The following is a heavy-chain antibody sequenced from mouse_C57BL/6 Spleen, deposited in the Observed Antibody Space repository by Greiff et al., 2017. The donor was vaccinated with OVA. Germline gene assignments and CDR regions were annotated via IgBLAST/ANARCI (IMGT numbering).Heavy chain of an antibody. CDR2: INPSSGYT. V-gene: IGHV1-4*01. CDR3: ARDWGANY. Sequence: VKLVESGAELARPGASVKMSCKASGYTFTSYTMHWVKQRPGQGLEWIGNINPSSGYTKYNQKFKDKATLTADKSSSTAYMQLSSLTSEDSAVYYCARDWGANYWGQGTTLTVSS. CDR1: GYTFTSYT. J-gene: IGHJ2*01.